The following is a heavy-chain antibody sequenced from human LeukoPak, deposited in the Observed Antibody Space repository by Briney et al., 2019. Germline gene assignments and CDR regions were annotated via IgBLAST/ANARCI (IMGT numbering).Heavy chain of an antibody. CDR1: GFTFSSYS. CDR3: ARENYDYVWGSYRRGFDY. CDR2: ISSSSSYI. Sequence: GSLRLSCAASGFTFSSYSMNWVRQAPGKGLEWVSSISSSSSYIYYADSVKGRFTIPRDNAKNSLYLQMNSLRAEDTAVYYCARENYDYVWGSYRRGFDYWGQGTLVTVSS. D-gene: IGHD3-16*02. J-gene: IGHJ4*02. V-gene: IGHV3-21*01.